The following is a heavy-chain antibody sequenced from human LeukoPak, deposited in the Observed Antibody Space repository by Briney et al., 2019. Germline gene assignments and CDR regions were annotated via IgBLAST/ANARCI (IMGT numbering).Heavy chain of an antibody. CDR3: ARGGNYDAFDI. Sequence: SETLSLTCTVSGGSITSYYWSWIRQPPGKGVEWIGYIYYSGSTNYNPSLKSRVTISVDTSKNQFSLKLSSVTAADTAVYYCARGGNYDAFDIWGQGTMVTVSS. V-gene: IGHV4-59*01. J-gene: IGHJ3*02. D-gene: IGHD1-26*01. CDR1: GGSITSYY. CDR2: IYYSGST.